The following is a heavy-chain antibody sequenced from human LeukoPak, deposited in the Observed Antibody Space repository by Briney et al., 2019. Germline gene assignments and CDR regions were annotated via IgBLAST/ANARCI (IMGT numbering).Heavy chain of an antibody. Sequence: SETLSLTCTVSGGSISSYYWSWIRQPPGKGLEWIGNIYYSGSNNYNPSLKSRVTISVRTSKNQFSLKLTSVTAADTAVYYCATFDYGSYAVYWGQGALITVSS. CDR3: ATFDYGSYAVY. V-gene: IGHV4-59*01. J-gene: IGHJ4*02. D-gene: IGHD1-26*01. CDR2: IYYSGSN. CDR1: GGSISSYY.